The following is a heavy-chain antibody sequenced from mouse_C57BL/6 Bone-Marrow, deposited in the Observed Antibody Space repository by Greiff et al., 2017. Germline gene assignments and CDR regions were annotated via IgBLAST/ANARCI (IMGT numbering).Heavy chain of an antibody. Sequence: QVQLQQPGAELVRPGTSVKLSCKASGYTFTSYWMHWVKQRPGQGLEWIGVIDPSDSYTNYNQKFKGKAILTVDTSSSTAYMQRSSLTSEDSAVYYCARLWFAYWGQGTLVTVSA. CDR3: ARLWFAY. CDR2: IDPSDSYT. CDR1: GYTFTSYW. V-gene: IGHV1-59*01. J-gene: IGHJ3*01.